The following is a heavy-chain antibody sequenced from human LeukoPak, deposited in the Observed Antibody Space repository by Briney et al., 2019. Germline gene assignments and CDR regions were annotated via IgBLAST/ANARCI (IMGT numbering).Heavy chain of an antibody. Sequence: GGSLRLSCAASGFTFSSYSMNWVRQAPGKGLEWVSSISSSSSYIYYADSVKGRFTISRDNAKNSLYLQMTSLRAEDTAVYYCARDYHLGYFDYWGQGTLVTVSS. CDR1: GFTFSSYS. V-gene: IGHV3-21*01. J-gene: IGHJ4*02. CDR2: ISSSSSYI. CDR3: ARDYHLGYFDY. D-gene: IGHD6-13*01.